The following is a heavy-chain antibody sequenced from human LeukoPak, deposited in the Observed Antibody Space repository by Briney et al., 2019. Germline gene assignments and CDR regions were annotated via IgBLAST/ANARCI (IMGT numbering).Heavy chain of an antibody. CDR3: ARRRYYDGSGYLE. D-gene: IGHD3-22*01. V-gene: IGHV4-39*01. CDR2: IYYSGRT. Sequence: PSETLSLTCSVSGDSVSRSDSYWDWIRQPPGKGLEWIGTIYYSGRTYYSPSHKSRVTMSVDPSNNQSSLNLGSVTAADTAVYYCARRRYYDGSGYLEWGQGTLLSVSS. J-gene: IGHJ1*01. CDR1: GDSVSRSDSY.